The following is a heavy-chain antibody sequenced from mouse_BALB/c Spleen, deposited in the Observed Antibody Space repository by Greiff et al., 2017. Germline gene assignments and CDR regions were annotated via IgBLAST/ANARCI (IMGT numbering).Heavy chain of an antibody. J-gene: IGHJ2*01. CDR1: GLTFTDYY. CDR3: ARDRDFDY. V-gene: IGHV7-3*02. CDR2: IRNKANGYTT. Sequence: EVKLVESGGGLVQPGGSLRLSCATSGLTFTDYYMSWVRQPPGKALEWLGFIRNKANGYTTEYSASVKGRFTISRDNSQSILYLQMNTLRAEDSATYYCARDRDFDYWGQGTTLTVTS.